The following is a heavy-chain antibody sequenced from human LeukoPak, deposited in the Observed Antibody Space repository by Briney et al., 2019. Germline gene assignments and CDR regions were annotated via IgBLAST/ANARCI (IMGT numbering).Heavy chain of an antibody. J-gene: IGHJ4*02. CDR3: AKDQLERRKLYYFDY. D-gene: IGHD1-1*01. CDR2: ISYDGSNK. CDR1: GFTFSSYG. V-gene: IGHV3-30*18. Sequence: GRSLRLSCAASGFTFSSYGMHWVRQAPGKGLEWVAVISYDGSNKYYADSVKGRFTISRDNSKNTLYPQMNSLRAEDTAVYYCAKDQLERRKLYYFDYWGQGTLVTVSS.